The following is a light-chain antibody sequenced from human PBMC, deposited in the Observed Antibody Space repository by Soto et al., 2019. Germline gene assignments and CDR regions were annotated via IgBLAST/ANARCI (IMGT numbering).Light chain of an antibody. Sequence: EIVLTQSPGNLSLSPGERATLSCRASQSVDSTRLVWYQQKPGQAPRLLIFHASTRAPGIPDRFSGSGSGTVFTLTISRLEAEDSAVYHCQHYVGPPLTFGGGTKVEIK. J-gene: IGKJ4*01. V-gene: IGKV3-20*01. CDR3: QHYVGPPLT. CDR2: HAS. CDR1: QSVDSTR.